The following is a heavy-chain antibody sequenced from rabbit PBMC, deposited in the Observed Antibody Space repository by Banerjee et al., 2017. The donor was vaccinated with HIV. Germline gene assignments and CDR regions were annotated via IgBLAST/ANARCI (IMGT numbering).Heavy chain of an antibody. CDR2: IYTNNDNT. CDR1: GFDFSSYG. Sequence: QQQLEETGGGLVQPGGSLTLSCKASGFDFSSYGVSWVRQAPGKGLEWIACIYTNNDNTWYASWVNGRFTISKTSSTTVTLQMTSLTAANTATYFCARDWDGSSGFRLDLWGQGTLV. CDR3: ARDWDGSSGFRLDL. V-gene: IGHV1S45*01. D-gene: IGHD1-1*01. J-gene: IGHJ3*01.